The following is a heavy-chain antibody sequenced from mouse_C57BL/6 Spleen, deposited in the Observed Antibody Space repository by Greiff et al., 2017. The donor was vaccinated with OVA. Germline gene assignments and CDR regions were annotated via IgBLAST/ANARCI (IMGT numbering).Heavy chain of an antibody. CDR2: IDPSDSYT. Sequence: VQLQQPGAELVMPGASVKLSCKASGYTFTSYWMHWVKQRPGQGLEWIGEIDPSDSYTNYNQKFKGKSTLTVDKSSSTAYMQLSSLTSADSAVYYCARFYSNYPFYAMDYWGQGTSVTVSA. CDR3: ARFYSNYPFYAMDY. D-gene: IGHD2-5*01. V-gene: IGHV1-69*01. J-gene: IGHJ4*01. CDR1: GYTFTSYW.